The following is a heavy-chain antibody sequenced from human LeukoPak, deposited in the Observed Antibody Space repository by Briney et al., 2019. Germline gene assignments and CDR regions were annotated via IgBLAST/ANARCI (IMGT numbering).Heavy chain of an antibody. CDR1: GGTFSSFA. CDR2: IIPIFGTA. CDR3: ARSAMVADFDY. Sequence: GASVKVSCKASGGTFSSFAISWVRQAPGQGLEWMGGIIPIFGTANYAQKFQGRVTITADESTSTAYMELSSLRSEDTAVYYCARSAMVADFDYWGQGTLVTVSS. J-gene: IGHJ4*02. D-gene: IGHD5-18*01. V-gene: IGHV1-69*13.